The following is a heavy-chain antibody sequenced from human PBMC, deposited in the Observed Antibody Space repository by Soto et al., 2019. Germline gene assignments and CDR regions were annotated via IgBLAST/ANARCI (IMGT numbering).Heavy chain of an antibody. CDR2: IYASGTT. CDR1: GASISNYY. V-gene: IGHV4-4*07. J-gene: IGHJ4*02. D-gene: IGHD1-1*01. Sequence: QVRLQESGPGLVKPSETLSLTCTVPGASISNYYWSWIRQPAGKGLECLGRIYASGTTTYNPSLRSRVTMSVDTSKNQFSLNLNSVTAADTAVYYCARESRSELGTVEYWGQGTLVTVSS. CDR3: ARESRSELGTVEY.